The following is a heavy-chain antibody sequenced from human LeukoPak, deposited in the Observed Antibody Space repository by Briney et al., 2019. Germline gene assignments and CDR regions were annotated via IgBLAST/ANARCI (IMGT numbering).Heavy chain of an antibody. CDR1: GSPFTSYW. Sequence: GEPLQISCQGSGSPFTSYWISWARQMHGKGLEWMGRIDPSDSYTNYSPSFQGHVTISADKSISTAYLQWSSLKASDTAMYYCARRGYDILTGYSPGQYYFDYWGQGTLVTGSS. CDR3: ARRGYDILTGYSPGQYYFDY. D-gene: IGHD3-9*01. CDR2: IDPSDSYT. V-gene: IGHV5-10-1*01. J-gene: IGHJ4*02.